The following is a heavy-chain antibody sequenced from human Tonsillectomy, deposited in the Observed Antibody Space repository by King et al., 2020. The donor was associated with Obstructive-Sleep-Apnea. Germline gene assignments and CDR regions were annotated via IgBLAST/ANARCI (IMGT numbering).Heavy chain of an antibody. D-gene: IGHD2-2*01. CDR2: INPDGSVK. CDR1: GFYFSGHW. V-gene: IGHV3-7*05. CDR3: ARLKGTATRYDC. Sequence: VQLVESGGGLVQPGGSLRLSCAASGFYFSGHWMSWGRQSPGRGLEWVASINPDGSVKHNVESVKGRFTITRDNTQNSLYLQMSRLRAEDTAVYYCARLKGTATRYDCWGQGTLVSVSS. J-gene: IGHJ4*02.